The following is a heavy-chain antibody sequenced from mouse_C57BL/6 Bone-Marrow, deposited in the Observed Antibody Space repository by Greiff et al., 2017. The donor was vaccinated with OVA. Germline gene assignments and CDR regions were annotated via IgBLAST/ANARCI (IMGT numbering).Heavy chain of an antibody. D-gene: IGHD3-2*01. CDR3: ALDSRSAY. J-gene: IGHJ3*01. CDR2: INPNNGGT. Sequence: VQLQQSGPELVKPGASVKISCKASGYTFTDYYMNWVKQSHGKSLEWIGDINPNNGGTSYNQKFKGKATLTVDKSSSTAYMELRSLTSEDSAVYYCALDSRSAYWGQGTLVTVSA. CDR1: GYTFTDYY. V-gene: IGHV1-26*01.